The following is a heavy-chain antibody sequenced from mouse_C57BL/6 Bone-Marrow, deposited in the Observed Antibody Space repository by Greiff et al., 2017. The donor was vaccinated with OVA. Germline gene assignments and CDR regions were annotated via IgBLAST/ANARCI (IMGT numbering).Heavy chain of an antibody. D-gene: IGHD1-1*01. CDR3: ARAPRYYYGSSHWYFDV. J-gene: IGHJ1*03. CDR2: ISYDGSN. Sequence: EVQLQQSGPGLVKPSQSLSLTCSVTGYSITSGYYWNWIRQFPGNKLEWMGYISYDGSNNYNPSLKNRISITRDTSKNQFFLKLNSVTTEDTATDYCARAPRYYYGSSHWYFDVWGTGTTVTVSS. CDR1: GYSITSGYY. V-gene: IGHV3-6*01.